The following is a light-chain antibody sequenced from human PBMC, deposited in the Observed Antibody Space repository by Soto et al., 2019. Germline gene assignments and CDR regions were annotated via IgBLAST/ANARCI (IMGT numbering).Light chain of an antibody. Sequence: EVVMTQSPATLSVSPGERATLSCRASQSVSSKLAWYQQKPGQAPSLLIYSASTRATGFPARFSGSGSGTEFTLTISSLQSEDFAVYYCQQYNDWPLTFGGGTKVAIK. CDR3: QQYNDWPLT. V-gene: IGKV3-15*01. CDR1: QSVSSK. J-gene: IGKJ4*01. CDR2: SAS.